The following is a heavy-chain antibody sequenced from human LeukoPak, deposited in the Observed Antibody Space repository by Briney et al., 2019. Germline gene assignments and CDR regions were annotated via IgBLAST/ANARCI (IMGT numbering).Heavy chain of an antibody. J-gene: IGHJ4*02. Sequence: GGSLRLSCAASGFIFKNYAMMWVRQAPGKGLEWVSAIGGDGVGKDYADSVKGRFTISRDNFKDTVYLEMNSLRVEDTALYYCAKRVGGTSDYWGLGTLVTVAS. CDR3: AKRVGGTSDY. CDR2: IGGDGVGK. CDR1: GFIFKNYA. D-gene: IGHD1-26*01. V-gene: IGHV3-23*01.